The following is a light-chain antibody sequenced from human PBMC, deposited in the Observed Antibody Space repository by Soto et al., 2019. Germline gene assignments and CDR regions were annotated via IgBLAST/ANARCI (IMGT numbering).Light chain of an antibody. V-gene: IGKV2-28*01. CDR2: LAS. CDR3: MQALQSPLT. J-gene: IGKJ4*01. CDR1: QSLLHGNGHNY. Sequence: DIVMTQSPLSLSVTPGEPASISCRSSQSLLHGNGHNYLDWYQQKPGQSPQLLIYLASNRPSGVPDRFSGSASGTDFILKISRVEAEDVGVYYCMQALQSPLTFGGGTKVDIK.